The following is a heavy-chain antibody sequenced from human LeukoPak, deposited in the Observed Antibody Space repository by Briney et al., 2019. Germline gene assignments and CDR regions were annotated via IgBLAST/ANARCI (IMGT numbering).Heavy chain of an antibody. CDR1: GGSISSGDYY. CDR2: SCYSGST. J-gene: IGHJ3*02. V-gene: IGHV4-30-4*01. D-gene: IGHD3-22*01. CDR3: ARVDYYDSSVTFDI. Sequence: SQTLSLTCTVSGGSISSGDYYWRWIRQPPGKGLEWIGYSCYSGSTYYNPSLKSRVTISVDTSKNQFSLKVSSVPAADMAVYYCARVDYYDSSVTFDIWGQGTKVTVSS.